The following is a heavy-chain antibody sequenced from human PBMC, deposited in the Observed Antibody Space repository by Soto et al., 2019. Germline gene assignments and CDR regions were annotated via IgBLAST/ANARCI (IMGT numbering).Heavy chain of an antibody. J-gene: IGHJ4*02. CDR2: IYYSGST. CDR3: ARHLPRLPGSGRLYTPLFDY. D-gene: IGHD3-16*01. CDR1: GGSISSYY. Sequence: SETLSLTCTVSGGSISSYYWSWIRQPPGKGLEWIGYIYYSGSTNYNPSLKSRVTISVDKSKNQFSLKLSPVAAADTAVYYWARHLPRLPGSGRLYTPLFDYWGQGTLVTVSS. V-gene: IGHV4-59*08.